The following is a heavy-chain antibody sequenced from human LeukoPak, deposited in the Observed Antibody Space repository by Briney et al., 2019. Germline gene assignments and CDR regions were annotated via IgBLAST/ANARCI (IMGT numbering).Heavy chain of an antibody. D-gene: IGHD4-17*01. CDR3: TTGDYGAFDI. Sequence: GGSLRLSCAASGFTFSNYAMSWVRQAPGEGLEWVSEINDSGGSTYYADSVKGRFTISRDNSENTLYLQMNSLGPEDTAVYYCTTGDYGAFDIWGQGTMVTVSS. V-gene: IGHV3-23*01. CDR1: GFTFSNYA. CDR2: INDSGGST. J-gene: IGHJ3*02.